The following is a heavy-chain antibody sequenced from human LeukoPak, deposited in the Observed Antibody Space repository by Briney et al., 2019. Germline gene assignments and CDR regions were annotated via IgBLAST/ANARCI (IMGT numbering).Heavy chain of an antibody. J-gene: IGHJ4*02. CDR3: ARRMGYKSYYFDY. CDR2: IKEDGSEK. CDR1: GFTFSTYW. D-gene: IGHD1-1*01. V-gene: IGHV3-7*01. Sequence: PGGSLRLSCAASGFTFSTYWMTWVRQAPGKGLEWAANIKEDGSEKYYVDSVRGRFTISRDNAKNSLYLQMNSLRAEDTAVYYCARRMGYKSYYFDYWGQGTLVIVSS.